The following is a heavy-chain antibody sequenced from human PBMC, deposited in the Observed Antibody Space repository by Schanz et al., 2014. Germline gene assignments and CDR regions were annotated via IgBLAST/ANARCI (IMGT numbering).Heavy chain of an antibody. V-gene: IGHV3-74*01. D-gene: IGHD6-13*01. CDR2: INSDGSSA. CDR1: GFTFSSYW. CDR3: ARGYSNIWSPMAY. Sequence: EVQLVESGGGLVQPGGSLRLSCAASGFTFSSYWMHWVRQAPGKGLVWISRINSDGSSASYADSVKGRFTISRDNAKNSLSLQMNSMSAEETAVYYGARGYSNIWSPMAYWGQGTLVAVSS. J-gene: IGHJ4*02.